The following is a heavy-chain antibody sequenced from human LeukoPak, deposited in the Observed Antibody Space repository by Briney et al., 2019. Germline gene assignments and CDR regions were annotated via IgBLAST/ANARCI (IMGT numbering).Heavy chain of an antibody. Sequence: SETLSLTCAVYGGSFSGYYWSWIRQPPGKGLEWIGEINHSGSTNYNPSLKSRVTISVDTSKNQFSLKLSSVTAADTAVYYCAREPPIGTGYFDYWGQGTLVTVSS. CDR2: INHSGST. D-gene: IGHD1-1*01. CDR1: GGSFSGYY. V-gene: IGHV4-34*01. J-gene: IGHJ4*02. CDR3: AREPPIGTGYFDY.